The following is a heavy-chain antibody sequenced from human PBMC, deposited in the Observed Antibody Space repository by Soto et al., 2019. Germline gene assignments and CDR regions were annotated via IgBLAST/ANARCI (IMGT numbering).Heavy chain of an antibody. CDR2: IIPIFGTA. J-gene: IGHJ4*02. CDR1: GGTFSSYA. Sequence: GASVKVSCKASGGTFSSYAISWVRQAPGQGLEWMGGIIPIFGTANYAQKFQGRVTITADESTSTAYMELSSLRSEDTAVYYCARDEAYSSGWSAYWGQGTLVTVSS. V-gene: IGHV1-69*13. D-gene: IGHD6-19*01. CDR3: ARDEAYSSGWSAY.